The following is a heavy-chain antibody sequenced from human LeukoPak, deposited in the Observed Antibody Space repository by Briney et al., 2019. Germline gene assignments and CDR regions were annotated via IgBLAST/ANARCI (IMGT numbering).Heavy chain of an antibody. Sequence: ASVKVSCKAPGYTFTSYAMNWGRQAPGQGLEWMGWINTNTGNPTYAQGFTGRFVFSLDTSVSTAYLQISSLKAEDTAVYYCARAARGYYYYMDVWGKGTTVTVSS. J-gene: IGHJ6*03. D-gene: IGHD3-10*01. CDR2: INTNTGNP. CDR3: ARAARGYYYYMDV. V-gene: IGHV7-4-1*02. CDR1: GYTFTSYA.